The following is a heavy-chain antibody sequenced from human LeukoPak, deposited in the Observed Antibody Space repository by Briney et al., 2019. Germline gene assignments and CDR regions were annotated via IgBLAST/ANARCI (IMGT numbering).Heavy chain of an antibody. V-gene: IGHV4-31*03. J-gene: IGHJ3*02. Sequence: SETLSLTCTVSGGSISSGGYYWSWIRQHPGKGLGWIGYIYYSGSTYYNPSLKSRVTISVDTSKNQFSLKLSSVTAADTAVYYCASDSAPWTRPLDIWGQGTMVTVSS. CDR2: IYYSGST. CDR3: ASDSAPWTRPLDI. CDR1: GGSISSGGYY. D-gene: IGHD1-1*01.